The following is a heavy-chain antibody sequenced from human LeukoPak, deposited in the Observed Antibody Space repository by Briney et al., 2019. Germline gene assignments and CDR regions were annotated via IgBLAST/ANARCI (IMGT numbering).Heavy chain of an antibody. CDR3: ARLPLFTSDFKPSDY. Sequence: GSLRLSCAASGFTFSNAWMSWVRQAPGKGLEWIGEINHSGSTNYNPSLKSRVAISVDTSKNQFSLKLSSVTAADTAVYYCARLPLFTSDFKPSDYWGQGTLVTVSS. D-gene: IGHD3/OR15-3a*01. J-gene: IGHJ4*02. CDR1: GFTFSNAW. CDR2: INHSGST. V-gene: IGHV4-34*01.